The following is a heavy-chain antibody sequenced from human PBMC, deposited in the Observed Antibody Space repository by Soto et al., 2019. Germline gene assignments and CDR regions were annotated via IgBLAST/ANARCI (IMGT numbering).Heavy chain of an antibody. J-gene: IGHJ6*02. D-gene: IGHD4-17*01. Sequence: GGLQRLSYAASGLNFRSYAMSWVRQAPGKGLEWVSYISSSSSYTNYADSVKGRFTISRDNAKNSLYLQMNSLRAEDTAVYYCARDQAPTVTTFYYYYGMDVWGQGTTVTVSS. CDR2: ISSSSSYT. CDR1: GLNFRSYA. CDR3: ARDQAPTVTTFYYYYGMDV. V-gene: IGHV3-11*05.